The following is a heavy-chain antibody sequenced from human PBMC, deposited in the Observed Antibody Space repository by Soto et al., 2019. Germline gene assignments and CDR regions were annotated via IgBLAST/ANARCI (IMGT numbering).Heavy chain of an antibody. D-gene: IGHD2-2*01. J-gene: IGHJ5*02. CDR3: ALIKDCSGTGCFLGSFDP. CDR2: IFSNDDK. CDR1: GLSLSTAKLG. Sequence: KSGPTLVNPTETLTLTCTVSGLSLSTAKLGVSWIRQPPGKALEWLAHIFSNDDKSYSTSLDRRLTISKDTSKSQVVLAMTNLDPVDSGTYYCALIKDCSGTGCFLGSFDPWGQGTLVAVSS. V-gene: IGHV2-26*01.